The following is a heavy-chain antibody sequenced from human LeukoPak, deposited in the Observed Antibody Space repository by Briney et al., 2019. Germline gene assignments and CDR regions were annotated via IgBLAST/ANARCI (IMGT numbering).Heavy chain of an antibody. CDR1: GFSLSTSGVG. V-gene: IGHV2-5*02. Sequence: SGPTLVNPTQTLTLTCTVSGFSLSTSGVGVGWIRQPPVKALEWLALIYWDDDGRYNPSLKSRLSITKDTSKNQVVLTMTTVDPVDSATYYCAHRRTFGGVIVWGQGTLVTVSS. CDR2: IYWDDDG. CDR3: AHRRTFGGVIV. J-gene: IGHJ4*02. D-gene: IGHD3-16*02.